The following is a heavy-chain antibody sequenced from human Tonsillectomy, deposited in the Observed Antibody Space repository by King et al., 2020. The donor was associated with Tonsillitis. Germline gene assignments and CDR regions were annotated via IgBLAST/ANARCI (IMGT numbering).Heavy chain of an antibody. Sequence: VQLVESGGGLVQPGGSLRLSCAASGFTFSSYAMSWVRQAPGKGLEWVSVISGSGGSTYYADSVKGRFTISRDNSKNTLYLQMNSLRAEETAVYYCAKDRSVAGRSYYYYDMDVWGQGTTVTVSS. CDR2: ISGSGGST. V-gene: IGHV3-23*04. J-gene: IGHJ6*02. CDR3: AKDRSVAGRSYYYYDMDV. CDR1: GFTFSSYA. D-gene: IGHD6-19*01.